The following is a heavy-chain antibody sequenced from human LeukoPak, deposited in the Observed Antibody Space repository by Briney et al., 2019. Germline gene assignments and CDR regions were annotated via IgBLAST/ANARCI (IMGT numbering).Heavy chain of an antibody. CDR3: ARDPAAGFDYFDY. D-gene: IGHD6-13*01. CDR1: GYTFTNYY. Sequence: ASVTVSFKSSGYTFTNYYMHWVRQAPGQGLEWMGIINPSGGSTSYAQKFQGRVTMTRDTSTSTVYMELSSLRSEDTAVYYCARDPAAGFDYFDYWGQGTLVTVSS. V-gene: IGHV1-46*01. CDR2: INPSGGST. J-gene: IGHJ4*02.